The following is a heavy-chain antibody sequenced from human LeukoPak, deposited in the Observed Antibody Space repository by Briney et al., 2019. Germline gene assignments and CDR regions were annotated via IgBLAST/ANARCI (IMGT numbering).Heavy chain of an antibody. CDR3: ARTFHYYGSGSYYNLVY. V-gene: IGHV1-8*01. D-gene: IGHD3-10*01. CDR2: MNPNSGNT. CDR1: GYTLTSYD. Sequence: ASVKVSCKASGYTLTSYDINWVRQATGQGLEWMGWMNPNSGNTGYAQKFQGRVTMTRNTSISTAYMELSSLRSEDTAVYYCARTFHYYGSGSYYNLVYWGQGTLVTVSS. J-gene: IGHJ4*02.